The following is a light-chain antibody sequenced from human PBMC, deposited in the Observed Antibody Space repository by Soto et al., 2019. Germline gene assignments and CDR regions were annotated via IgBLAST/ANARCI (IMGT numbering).Light chain of an antibody. J-gene: IGKJ2*01. Sequence: VLTQTPISSPVTLGQPASISCRSSQSLEHSDGNTYLNWLHKRPGQPPRLLIYKVSNRFSGVGVRFSGGGAGTDFTLILNGVEAEDVWTYYCVQAKQYKPYTFGHGTKLEIK. CDR2: KVS. CDR1: QSLEHSDGNTY. V-gene: IGKV2-24*01. CDR3: VQAKQYKPYT.